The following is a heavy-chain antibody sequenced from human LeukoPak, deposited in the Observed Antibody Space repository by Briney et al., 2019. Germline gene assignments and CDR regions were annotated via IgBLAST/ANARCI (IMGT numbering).Heavy chain of an antibody. J-gene: IGHJ4*02. Sequence: PSETLSLTCTVSGGSISSGDYYWSWIRQPPGKGLEWNGDSYYSGSTHYHPSLKSRVTLSVDTCKTQCSLKLSSVTAADTAVYYCARDSSGYQGFDYWGQGTLVAVSS. CDR1: GGSISSGDYY. CDR3: ARDSSGYQGFDY. V-gene: IGHV4-30-4*01. D-gene: IGHD3-22*01. CDR2: SYYSGST.